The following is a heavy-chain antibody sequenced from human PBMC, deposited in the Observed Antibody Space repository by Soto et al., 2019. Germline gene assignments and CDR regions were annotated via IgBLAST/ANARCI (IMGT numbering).Heavy chain of an antibody. J-gene: IGHJ4*02. Sequence: QVQLVESGGGVVQSGRSLRLSCAASGFTFSSYGMHWVRQAPGKGLEWVAVISYDGSNKYYADSVKGRFTISRDNSKNTLYLQMTSLRAEDTAVYYCANDVGFSNSWYLDYWGQGTLVTVSS. CDR1: GFTFSSYG. CDR2: ISYDGSNK. D-gene: IGHD6-13*01. CDR3: ANDVGFSNSWYLDY. V-gene: IGHV3-30*18.